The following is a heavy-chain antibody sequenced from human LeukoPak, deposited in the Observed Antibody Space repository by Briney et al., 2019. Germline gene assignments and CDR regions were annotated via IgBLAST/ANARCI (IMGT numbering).Heavy chain of an antibody. CDR3: ARPSITMVRLYGMDV. CDR1: GYTFTSYG. D-gene: IGHD3-10*01. CDR2: IIPIFGTA. J-gene: IGHJ6*02. Sequence: GASVKVSCKASGYTFTSYGISWVRQAPGQGLEWMGGIIPIFGTANYAQKFQGRVTITADESTSTAYMELSSLRSEDTAVYYCARPSITMVRLYGMDVWGQGTTVTVSS. V-gene: IGHV1-69*13.